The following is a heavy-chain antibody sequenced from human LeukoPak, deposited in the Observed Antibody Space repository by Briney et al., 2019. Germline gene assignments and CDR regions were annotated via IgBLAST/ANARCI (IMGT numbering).Heavy chain of an antibody. D-gene: IGHD3-10*01. V-gene: IGHV1-69*13. CDR2: IIPIFGTA. CDR1: GGTFSSYA. CDR3: ARDRPATLYGSGSPPDY. Sequence: SVKVSCKASGGTFSSYAISWVRQAPGQGLEWMGGIIPIFGTANYAQEFQGRVTITADESTSTTYMELSSLRSEDTAVYYCARDRPATLYGSGSPPDYWGQGTLVTVSS. J-gene: IGHJ4*02.